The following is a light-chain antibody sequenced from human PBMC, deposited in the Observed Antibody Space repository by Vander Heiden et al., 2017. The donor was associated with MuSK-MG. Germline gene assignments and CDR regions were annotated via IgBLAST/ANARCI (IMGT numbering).Light chain of an antibody. CDR2: RNN. CDR1: DIGRGH. V-gene: IGLV3-9*01. Sequence: SYEVTQPLSVSVALGQTATITCGGNDIGRGHVHWYPQQPGPAPVLVIERNNVRPSGIPARCSGANSGNTATLTISRDQAGDEADYFCQGWDSSDVFGGGTKLTVL. J-gene: IGLJ2*01. CDR3: QGWDSSDV.